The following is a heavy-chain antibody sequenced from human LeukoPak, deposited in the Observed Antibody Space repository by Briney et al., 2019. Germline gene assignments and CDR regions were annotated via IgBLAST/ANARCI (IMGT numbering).Heavy chain of an antibody. CDR2: VYYTGSM. Sequence: ASETLSLTCTVSGASVSSGSYYWSWIRPPPGKGREWIGFVYYTGSMNYHPSPQSPFTMSVYTSNSLFYRKLSSVTAALRAVFYFARAPYFDNFTGYYERPGFFDYWGQGILVTVSS. CDR1: GASVSSGSYY. CDR3: ARAPYFDNFTGYYERPGFFDY. V-gene: IGHV4-61*01. D-gene: IGHD3-9*01. J-gene: IGHJ4*01.